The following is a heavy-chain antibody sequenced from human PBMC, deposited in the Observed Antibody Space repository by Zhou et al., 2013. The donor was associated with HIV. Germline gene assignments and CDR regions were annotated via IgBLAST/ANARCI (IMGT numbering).Heavy chain of an antibody. Sequence: QAQLVQSGAEVKKPGSSVKVSCKASGGTFSSYAITWVRQAPGQGLEWMGGIIPIFGPANANYAQKFKGRVTITTDETTSTVYMELSSLRSEDTAVYYCARGLVVPAAISYYYMDVWGEGTTGHRLL. CDR2: IIPIFGPA. J-gene: IGHJ6*03. D-gene: IGHD2-2*01. V-gene: IGHV1-69*05. CDR3: ARGLVVPAAISYYYMDV. CDR1: GGTFSSYA.